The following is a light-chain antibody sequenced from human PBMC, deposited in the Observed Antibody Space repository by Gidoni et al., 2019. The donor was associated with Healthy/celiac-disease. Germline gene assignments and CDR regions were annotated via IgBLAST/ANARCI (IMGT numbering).Light chain of an antibody. V-gene: IGKV2-28*01. CDR2: LGS. CDR1: QSLLHSNGYYY. Sequence: DIVMIQSLLSFPVTPGEPASISCRSSQSLLHSNGYYYFDWYLKTPGQSPQLLIYLGSNRASGVPDRFGGSGSGTDFTLKISRVEAEDVGVYYCMQALQAPSFGQGTRLEIK. CDR3: MQALQAPS. J-gene: IGKJ5*01.